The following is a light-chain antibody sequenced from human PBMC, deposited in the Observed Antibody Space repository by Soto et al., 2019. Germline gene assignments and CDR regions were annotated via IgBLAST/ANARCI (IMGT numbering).Light chain of an antibody. CDR1: QSVSSSY. V-gene: IGKV3-20*01. Sequence: EIVLTQSPGTLSLSPGERATLSCRASQSVSSSYLAWYQQKPGHAPRLLIYGASSRATGIPDRFSGSESGTDFTLTISRLEPEDFAVYYCQQYGSSLLTFGGGTKVEIK. CDR3: QQYGSSLLT. J-gene: IGKJ4*01. CDR2: GAS.